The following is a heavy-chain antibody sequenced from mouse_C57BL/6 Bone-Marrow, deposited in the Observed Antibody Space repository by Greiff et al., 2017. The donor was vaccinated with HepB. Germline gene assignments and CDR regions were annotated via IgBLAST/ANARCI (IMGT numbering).Heavy chain of an antibody. Sequence: EVQLVESGGGLVKPGGSLKLSCAASGFTFSSYAMSWVRQTPEKRLEWVATISDGGSYTYYPDNVKGRFTISRDNAKNNLYLQMSHLKSEDTAMYYCARDRYYGSSDGGFDYWGQGTTLTVSS. CDR2: ISDGGSYT. CDR3: ARDRYYGSSDGGFDY. J-gene: IGHJ2*01. D-gene: IGHD1-1*01. V-gene: IGHV5-4*01. CDR1: GFTFSSYA.